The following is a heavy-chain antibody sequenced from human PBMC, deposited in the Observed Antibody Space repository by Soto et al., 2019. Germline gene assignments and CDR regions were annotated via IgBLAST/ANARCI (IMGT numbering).Heavy chain of an antibody. V-gene: IGHV3-33*01. CDR1: GFTFSSYG. CDR3: ARDPDSSSGYTIFDY. J-gene: IGHJ4*02. CDR2: IWYDGSNK. D-gene: IGHD3-22*01. Sequence: GGSLRLSCAASGFTFSSYGMHWVRQAPGKGLEWVAVIWYDGSNKYYADSVKGRFTISRDNSKNTLYLQMNSLRAEDTAVYYCARDPDSSSGYTIFDYWGQGTLVTVSS.